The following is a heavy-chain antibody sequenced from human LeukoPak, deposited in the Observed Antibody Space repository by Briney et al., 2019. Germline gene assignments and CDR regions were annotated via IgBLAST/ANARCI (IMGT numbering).Heavy chain of an antibody. CDR2: IHSSGGT. D-gene: IGHD6-6*01. V-gene: IGHV4-4*07. CDR3: VREFSGTSIAARVFDS. CDR1: GGSITSYY. J-gene: IGHJ4*02. Sequence: PSETLSLTCTVSGGSITSYYWTYIRQPAGKGLEWIGRIHSSGGTNYSPSLKSRVTMSLDTSKNQFSLNLSSVTAADTAIYYCVREFSGTSIAARVFDSWGQGTLVTVSS.